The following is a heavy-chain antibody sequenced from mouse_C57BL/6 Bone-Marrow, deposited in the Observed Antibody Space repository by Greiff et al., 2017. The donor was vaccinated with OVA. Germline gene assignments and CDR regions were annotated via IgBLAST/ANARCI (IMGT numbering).Heavy chain of an antibody. J-gene: IGHJ2*01. CDR1: GYTFTSYG. CDR2: IYPRSGNT. V-gene: IGHV1-81*01. Sequence: QVQLKESGAELARPGASVKLSCKASGYTFTSYGISWVKQRTGQGLEWIGEIYPRSGNTYYNEKFKGKATLTADKSSSTAYMELRSLTSEDSAVYFCARPPDYDYFDYWGQGTTLTVSS. D-gene: IGHD2-4*01. CDR3: ARPPDYDYFDY.